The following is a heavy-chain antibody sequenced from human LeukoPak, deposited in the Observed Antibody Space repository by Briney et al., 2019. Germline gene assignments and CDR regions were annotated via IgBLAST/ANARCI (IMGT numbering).Heavy chain of an antibody. V-gene: IGHV1-46*03. CDR1: GYTFTSYY. D-gene: IGHD1-26*01. CDR3: ARMISGIPHGHWSDP. CDR2: INPSGGST. Sequence: ASVKVSCEASGYTFTSYYMHWVRQAPGQGLEWMGIINPSGGSTSYAQKFQGRVTMTRDTSTSTVYMELSSLRSEDTAVYYCARMISGIPHGHWSDPWGQGTLVTVSS. J-gene: IGHJ5*02.